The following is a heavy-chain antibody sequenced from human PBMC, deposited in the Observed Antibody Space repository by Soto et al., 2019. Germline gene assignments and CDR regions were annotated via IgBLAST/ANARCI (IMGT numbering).Heavy chain of an antibody. CDR3: ARAKYYGSGSLSYYYYGMDV. J-gene: IGHJ6*02. CDR2: IIPIFGTA. Sequence: SVKVSCKASGGTFSSYAISWVRQAPGQGLEWMGGIIPIFGTANYAQKFQGRVTITADESTSTAYMELSSLRSEDTAVYYCARAKYYGSGSLSYYYYGMDVWVQGTTVTVSS. D-gene: IGHD3-10*01. V-gene: IGHV1-69*13. CDR1: GGTFSSYA.